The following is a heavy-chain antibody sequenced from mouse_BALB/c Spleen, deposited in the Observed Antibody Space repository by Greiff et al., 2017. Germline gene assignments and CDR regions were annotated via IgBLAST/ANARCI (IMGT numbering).Heavy chain of an antibody. CDR1: GFNIKDYY. Sequence: EVKRVESGAELVRPGALVKLSCKASGFNIKDYYMHWVKQRPEQGLEWIGWIDPENGNTIYDPKFQGKASITADTSSNTAYLQLSSLTSEDTAVYYCARSTHYYGSSYGYFDVWGAGTTVTVSS. D-gene: IGHD1-1*01. J-gene: IGHJ1*01. CDR3: ARSTHYYGSSYGYFDV. V-gene: IGHV14-1*02. CDR2: IDPENGNT.